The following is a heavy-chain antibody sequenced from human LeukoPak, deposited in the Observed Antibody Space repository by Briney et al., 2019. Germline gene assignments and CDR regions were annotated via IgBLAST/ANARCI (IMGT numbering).Heavy chain of an antibody. J-gene: IGHJ4*02. V-gene: IGHV4-39*07. CDR2: IHYSGST. CDR3: ARLKRNGYYDSSGYYHFDY. CDR1: SYY. D-gene: IGHD3-22*01. Sequence: SYYWMSWVRQPPGKGLEWIGSIHYSGSTNYNPSLKNRVTISVDTSKNQFSLKLSSVTAADTAVYYCARLKRNGYYDSSGYYHFDYWGQGTLVTVSS.